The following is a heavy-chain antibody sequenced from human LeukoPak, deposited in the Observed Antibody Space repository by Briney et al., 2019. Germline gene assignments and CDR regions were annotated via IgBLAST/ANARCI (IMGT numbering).Heavy chain of an antibody. V-gene: IGHV3-23*01. Sequence: GGSLRLSCAASGFTFSSYAMSWVRQAPGKGLEWVSAISGSGGSTYYADSVKGRFTISSDNSKNTLYLQMNSLRAEDTAVYYCANILVLLRDAFDIWGQGTMVTVS. CDR1: GFTFSSYA. J-gene: IGHJ3*02. CDR3: ANILVLLRDAFDI. CDR2: ISGSGGST. D-gene: IGHD3-10*01.